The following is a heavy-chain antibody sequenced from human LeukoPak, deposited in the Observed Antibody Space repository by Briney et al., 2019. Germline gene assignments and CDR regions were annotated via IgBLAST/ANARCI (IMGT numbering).Heavy chain of an antibody. CDR1: GYTFTGYY. J-gene: IGHJ6*03. D-gene: IGHD3-3*01. Sequence: ASVKVSCKASGYTFTGYYMHWVRQAPGQGLEWMGWINPNSGGTNYAQKFQGRVTMTRDTSITTAYMELSRLRSDATAVYYCARTGLRFLTYYYMDVWGKGTTVTVSS. CDR3: ARTGLRFLTYYYMDV. V-gene: IGHV1-2*02. CDR2: INPNSGGT.